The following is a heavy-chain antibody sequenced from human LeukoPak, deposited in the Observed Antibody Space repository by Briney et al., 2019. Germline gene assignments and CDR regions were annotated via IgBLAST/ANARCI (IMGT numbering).Heavy chain of an antibody. Sequence: KPSETLSLTCAVYGGSFSAYYWSWIRQPAGKGLEWIGRIYTSGSTDYNPSLKSRVTLSVDTSKNQFSLKLTSVTAADTAVYYCARAYSPDFWTDPYYFDYWGQGTLVTVSS. V-gene: IGHV4-59*10. CDR2: IYTSGST. J-gene: IGHJ4*02. D-gene: IGHD3/OR15-3a*01. CDR1: GGSFSAYY. CDR3: ARAYSPDFWTDPYYFDY.